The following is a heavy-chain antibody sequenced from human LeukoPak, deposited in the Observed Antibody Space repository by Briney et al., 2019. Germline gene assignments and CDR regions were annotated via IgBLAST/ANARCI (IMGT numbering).Heavy chain of an antibody. CDR1: GYTFTVYY. CDR3: ARGGYYYDSSGYYYYYYYMDV. V-gene: IGHV1-2*02. Sequence: EASVKVSCKASGYTFTVYYIHWVRQAPGQGLEWMGWINPNSGGTNYAQKFQGRVTMTRDTSISTAYMELSRLRSDDTAVYYCARGGYYYDSSGYYYYYYYMDVWGKGTTVTVSS. J-gene: IGHJ6*03. CDR2: INPNSGGT. D-gene: IGHD3-22*01.